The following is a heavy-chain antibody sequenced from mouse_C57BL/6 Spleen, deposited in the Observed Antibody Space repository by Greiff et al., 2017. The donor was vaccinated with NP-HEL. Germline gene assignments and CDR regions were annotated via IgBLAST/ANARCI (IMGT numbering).Heavy chain of an antibody. D-gene: IGHD1-1*01. CDR1: GYTFTNYW. CDR3: AGGSLLSRSFDY. J-gene: IGHJ2*01. V-gene: IGHV1-63*01. CDR2: IYPGGGYT. Sequence: QVQLQQSGAELVRPGTSVKMSCKASGYTFTNYWIGWAKQRPGHGLEWIGDIYPGGGYTNYNEKFKGKATLTAEKSSSTSYLQFSSLTSEDSAIYYGAGGSLLSRSFDYWGQGTTLTVSS.